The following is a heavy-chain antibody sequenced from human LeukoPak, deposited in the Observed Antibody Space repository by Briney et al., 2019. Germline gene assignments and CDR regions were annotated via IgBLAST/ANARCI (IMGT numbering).Heavy chain of an antibody. CDR3: AKDQNGDYSFDFDY. V-gene: IGHV3-30*18. CDR2: ISYDGSKK. CDR1: GFTFSSYG. Sequence: PGGSLRLSCAASGFTFSSYGMHWVRQAPGKGLPWVAVISYDGSKKYYADSVKGRFTISRDNSKNTLYLQMNSLRAEDTAVYYCAKDQNGDYSFDFDYWGQGTLVTVSS. D-gene: IGHD4-17*01. J-gene: IGHJ4*02.